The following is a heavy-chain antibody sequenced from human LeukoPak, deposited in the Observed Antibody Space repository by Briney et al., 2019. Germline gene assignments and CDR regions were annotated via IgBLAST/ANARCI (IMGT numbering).Heavy chain of an antibody. CDR2: ISRSGSTK. J-gene: IGHJ6*04. D-gene: IGHD3-10*02. V-gene: IGHV3-11*04. CDR3: PELGITMIGGV. Sequence: PGGSLGLSCAASGFTFSDYNMRWIRQAPGKGLKWVSSISRSGSTKYYEDSVKGRFTISRDNAKNSPYLQMNSIRAKDTAVYYSPELGITMIGGVWGKGTTVTISS. CDR1: GFTFSDYN.